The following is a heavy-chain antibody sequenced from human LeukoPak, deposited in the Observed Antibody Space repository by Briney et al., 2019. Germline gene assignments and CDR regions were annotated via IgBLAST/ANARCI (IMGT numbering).Heavy chain of an antibody. CDR3: ARARAAMAVPWNY. CDR1: GFTFSSYS. V-gene: IGHV3-21*01. Sequence: PGGSLRLSCAASGFTFSSYSMNWVRQAPGKGLEWVSSISSSSSYIYYADSVKGRFTISRDNAKNSLYLQMNSLRAEDTAVYYCARARAAMAVPWNYWGQGTPVTVSS. D-gene: IGHD6-25*01. J-gene: IGHJ4*02. CDR2: ISSSSSYI.